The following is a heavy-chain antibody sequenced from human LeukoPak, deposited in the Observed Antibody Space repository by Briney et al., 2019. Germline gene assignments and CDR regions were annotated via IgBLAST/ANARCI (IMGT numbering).Heavy chain of an antibody. CDR2: ISAYNGNT. J-gene: IGHJ4*02. CDR3: ARAPYCNGGSCYPDY. V-gene: IGHV1-18*04. CDR1: GYTVTSYG. Sequence: ASVKVSCKASGYTVTSYGISWVRQAPGQGLEWMGWISAYNGNTNYAQKLQGRVTMTTDTSTSTAYMELRSLGSDDTAVYYCARAPYCNGGSCYPDYWGQGTLVTVSS. D-gene: IGHD2-15*01.